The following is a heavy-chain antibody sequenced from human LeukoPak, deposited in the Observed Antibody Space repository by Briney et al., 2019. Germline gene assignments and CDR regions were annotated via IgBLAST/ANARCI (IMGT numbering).Heavy chain of an antibody. V-gene: IGHV3-15*01. CDR2: IKSKADGGTT. CDR1: GFGFTNAW. J-gene: IGHJ4*02. Sequence: GGSLRLSCAASGFGFTNAWMSWVHQAPGKGLEWVGRIKSKADGGTTDYATPVKGRFTISRDDSKNTLYLQVNSLKTEDTAVYYCAKRDAYFDFWGQGTLVTVST. CDR3: AKRDAYFDF.